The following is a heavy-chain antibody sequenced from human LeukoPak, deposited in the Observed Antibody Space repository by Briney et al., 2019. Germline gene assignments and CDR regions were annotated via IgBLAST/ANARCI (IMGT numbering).Heavy chain of an antibody. D-gene: IGHD5-18*01. Sequence: SETLSLTCTVSGGSISSSSYYWSWIRQPPGKGLEWIGYIYYSGSTYYNPSLKSRVTISVDTSKNQFSLKLSSVTAADTAVYYCASQGYSYGASPGYYYYMDVWGKGTTVTVSS. CDR2: IYYSGST. CDR1: GGSISSSSYY. V-gene: IGHV4-30-4*08. J-gene: IGHJ6*03. CDR3: ASQGYSYGASPGYYYYMDV.